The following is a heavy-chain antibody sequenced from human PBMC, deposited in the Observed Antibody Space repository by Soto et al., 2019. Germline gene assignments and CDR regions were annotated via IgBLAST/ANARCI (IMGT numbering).Heavy chain of an antibody. D-gene: IGHD3-9*01. CDR2: IFGGSGGS. Sequence: PGGSLRLSSPSSVFTFSTYTMSWVRQIPGKGLEWVSAIFGGSGGSTYADSVKGRFTISRDNSKNMLFLQMYSLRDDDTAIYYCAKDRQPDSIWTFDWWGQGTQVTVSS. J-gene: IGHJ4*02. V-gene: IGHV3-23*01. CDR3: AKDRQPDSIWTFDW. CDR1: VFTFSTYT.